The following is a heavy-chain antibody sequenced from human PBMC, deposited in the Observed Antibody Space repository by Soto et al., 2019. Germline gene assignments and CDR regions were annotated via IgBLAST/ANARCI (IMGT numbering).Heavy chain of an antibody. CDR1: GGSISSNNW. V-gene: IGHV4-4*02. D-gene: IGHD2-2*01. Sequence: QVQLQESGPGLVKPSGTLSLTCTVSGGSISSNNWWSWVRQPPGKGLEWIGEIYHSGSTKHNPSLKSRVTISVDKSKNQFSLNLTSVTAADTAVYYCARDGVPGVANFYYSGMDVWGQGTTVTVSS. CDR3: ARDGVPGVANFYYSGMDV. CDR2: IYHSGST. J-gene: IGHJ6*02.